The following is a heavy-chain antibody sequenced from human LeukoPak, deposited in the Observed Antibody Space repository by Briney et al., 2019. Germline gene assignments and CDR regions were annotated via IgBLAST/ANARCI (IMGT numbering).Heavy chain of an antibody. CDR2: INWNGVQI. Sequence: GGSLRLSCAVSGFKFEDYAMHWIRQAPGKGLEWVSGINWNGVQIAYADSVKGRFTISRDNAKNTVYLQMNNLRAEDTAVYYCVSFYETYWGRGTLVTVSS. CDR3: VSFYETY. D-gene: IGHD2-2*01. J-gene: IGHJ4*02. CDR1: GFKFEDYA. V-gene: IGHV3-9*01.